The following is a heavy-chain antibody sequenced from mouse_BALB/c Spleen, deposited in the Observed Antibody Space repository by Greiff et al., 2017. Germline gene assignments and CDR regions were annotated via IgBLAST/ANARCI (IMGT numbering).Heavy chain of an antibody. CDR1: GFAFSSYD. D-gene: IGHD1-1*01. CDR3: ARHYYAAMDY. V-gene: IGHV5-12-1*01. J-gene: IGHJ4*01. CDR2: ISSGGGST. Sequence: EVKLMESGGGLVKPGGSLKLSCAASGFAFSSYDMSWVRQTPEKRLEWVAYISSGGGSTYYPDTVKGRFTISRDNAKNTLYLQMSSLKSEDTAMYYCARHYYAAMDYWGQGTSVTVSS.